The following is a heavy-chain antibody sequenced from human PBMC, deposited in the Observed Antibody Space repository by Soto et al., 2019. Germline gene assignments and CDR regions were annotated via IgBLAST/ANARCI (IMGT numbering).Heavy chain of an antibody. CDR1: GFTFSDFA. V-gene: IGHV3-30*03. Sequence: QVQLVESGGTVVQPGRSVRLSCAASGFTFSDFAIHWVRQAAGKGLQWLAVTSFDGNKKYYADSVKGRLTISRDNSKNTLYIQVNNLTSDDTAVYYCATDWGHQFILHHYGMDVWGQGTTVSVYS. CDR3: ATDWGHQFILHHYGMDV. CDR2: TSFDGNKK. D-gene: IGHD3-16*01. J-gene: IGHJ6*02.